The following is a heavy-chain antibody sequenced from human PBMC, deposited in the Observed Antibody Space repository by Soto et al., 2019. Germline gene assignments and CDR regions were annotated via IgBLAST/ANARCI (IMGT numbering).Heavy chain of an antibody. CDR2: ISAYNGNT. D-gene: IGHD3-16*01. V-gene: IGHV1-18*01. CDR3: ARRSGLGYYYYYMDV. Sequence: GASVKVSCKASGYTFTSYGISWVRQAPGQGLEWMGWISAYNGNTNYAQKLQGRVTMTTDTSTSTAYMELRSLRSDDTAVYYCARRSGLGYYYYYMDVWGKGTTVTVSS. CDR1: GYTFTSYG. J-gene: IGHJ6*03.